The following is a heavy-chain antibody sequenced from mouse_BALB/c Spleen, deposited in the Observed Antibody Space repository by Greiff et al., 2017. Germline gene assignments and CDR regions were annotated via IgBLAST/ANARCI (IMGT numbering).Heavy chain of an antibody. V-gene: IGHV3-1*02. D-gene: IGHD2-3*01. Sequence: DVKLQESGPDLVKPSQSLSLTCTVTGYSITSGYSWHWIRQFPGNKLEWMGYIHYSGSTNYNPSLKSRISITRDTSKNQFFLQLNSVTTEDTATYYCAEGDDAYAMDYWGQGTSVTVSS. CDR1: GYSITSGYS. CDR3: AEGDDAYAMDY. CDR2: IHYSGST. J-gene: IGHJ4*01.